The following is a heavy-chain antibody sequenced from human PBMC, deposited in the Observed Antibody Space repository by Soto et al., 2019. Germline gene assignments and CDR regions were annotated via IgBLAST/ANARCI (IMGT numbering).Heavy chain of an antibody. V-gene: IGHV1-69*01. D-gene: IGHD2-2*01. CDR3: ARSQGSSTSLEIYYYYYYGMDV. CDR2: IIPISETT. Sequence: QVQLVQSGAEVKKPGSSVKVSCKASGGTFSSYAISWVRQAPGQGLERMGGIIPISETTNYAQKFQGRVTITAAESKSTAYMELSSLRSEDTAVYYCARSQGSSTSLEIYYYYYYGMDVWGQGTTVTVSS. CDR1: GGTFSSYA. J-gene: IGHJ6*02.